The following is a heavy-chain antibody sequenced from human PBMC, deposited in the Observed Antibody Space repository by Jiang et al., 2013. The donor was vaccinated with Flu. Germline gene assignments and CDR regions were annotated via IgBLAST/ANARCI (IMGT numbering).Heavy chain of an antibody. CDR1: GFIFGHYG. V-gene: IGHV3-33*01. J-gene: IGHJ4*02. CDR3: ARWGISADVRVFDY. D-gene: IGHD6-13*01. CDR2: IWYDGSNK. Sequence: VQLLESGGDVVQPGRSLRLSCAASGFIFGHYGMHWVRQTPGKGLEWVAVIWYDGSNKYYADSVKGRFTISRDNSKNTVDLQMNCLRAEDTAVYYCARWGISADVRVFDYWGQGTRVTVSS.